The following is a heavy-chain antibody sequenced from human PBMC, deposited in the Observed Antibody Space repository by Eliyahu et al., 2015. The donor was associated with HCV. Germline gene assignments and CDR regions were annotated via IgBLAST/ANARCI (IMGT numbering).Heavy chain of an antibody. V-gene: IGHV4-59*01. CDR1: GGSINSYY. D-gene: IGHD4-11*01. Sequence: QVQLQQSGPGLVKPSETLSLTCTVSGGSINSYYWSWIRQPPGKGLEWIGDIYYSGSTNYNPSLKSRVTILVDTSKNQISLKLNSVTAADTAVYYCAREAVTTGFFAYWGQGSRVTVSS. CDR3: AREAVTTGFFAY. CDR2: IYYSGST. J-gene: IGHJ4*02.